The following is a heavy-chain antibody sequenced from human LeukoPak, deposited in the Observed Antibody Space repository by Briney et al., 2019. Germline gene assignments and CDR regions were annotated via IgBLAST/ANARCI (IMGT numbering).Heavy chain of an antibody. CDR1: GGSFSGYY. J-gene: IGHJ4*02. V-gene: IGHV4-34*01. D-gene: IGHD3-10*01. Sequence: PSETLSLTCAVYGGSFSGYYWSWIRQPPGKGLEWIGEINHSGSTYYNPSLKSRVTISVDTSKNQFSLKLSSVTAADTAVYYCARLDLWFGEILDYWGQGTLVTVSS. CDR3: ARLDLWFGEILDY. CDR2: INHSGST.